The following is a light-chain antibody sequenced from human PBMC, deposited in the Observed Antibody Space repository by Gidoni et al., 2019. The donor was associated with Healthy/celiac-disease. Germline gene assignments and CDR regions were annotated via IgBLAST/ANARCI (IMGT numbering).Light chain of an antibody. J-gene: IGKJ5*01. CDR2: DAA. CDR1: QSVSSY. V-gene: IGKV3-11*01. Sequence: ESVLTQSPATLSLSPGERATLSCRASQSVSSYLAWYQQKPGQAPRLLIYDAANRATGIPARCSGSGSGTDFTLTISSLEPEDFAVYYGQQRSPWPITFGQGTRLEIK. CDR3: QQRSPWPIT.